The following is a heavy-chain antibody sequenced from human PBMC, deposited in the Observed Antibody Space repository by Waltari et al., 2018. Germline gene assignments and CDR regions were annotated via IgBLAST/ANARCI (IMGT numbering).Heavy chain of an antibody. Sequence: EVQLVESGGGLVQPGGSLRLSCAASGFTSSRYSMNWVRQSPGKGLEWVSYISIRSSTISYADSLKGRFTISRDNAKNSLYLQMNSLRAEDTAVYYCARETVARYWGQGTLVTVSS. CDR3: ARETVARY. J-gene: IGHJ4*02. CDR1: GFTSSRYS. CDR2: ISIRSSTI. D-gene: IGHD5-12*01. V-gene: IGHV3-48*01.